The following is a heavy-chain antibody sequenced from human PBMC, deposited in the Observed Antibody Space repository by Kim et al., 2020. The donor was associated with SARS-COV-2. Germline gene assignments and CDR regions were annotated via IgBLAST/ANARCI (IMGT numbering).Heavy chain of an antibody. Sequence: ASVKVSCKSSGYTFTSYYMHWVRQAPGQGLEWMGIINPSGGSTSYAQKFQGRVTMTRDTSTSTVYMELSSLRSEDTAVYYCARDPRFWSGYYSPYYFDYWGQGNLVTVSS. CDR3: ARDPRFWSGYYSPYYFDY. V-gene: IGHV1-46*01. CDR1: GYTFTSYY. J-gene: IGHJ4*02. D-gene: IGHD3-3*01. CDR2: INPSGGST.